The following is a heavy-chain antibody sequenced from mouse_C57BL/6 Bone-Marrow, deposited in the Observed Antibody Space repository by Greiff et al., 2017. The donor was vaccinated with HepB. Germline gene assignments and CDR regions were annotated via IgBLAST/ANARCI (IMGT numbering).Heavy chain of an antibody. Sequence: VQVVESGGGLVKPGGSLKLSCAASGFTFSSYAMSWVRQTPEKRLEWVATISDGGSYTYYPDNVKGRFTISRDNAKNNLYLQMSHLKSEDTAMYYCARGGYGKDYWGQGTTLTVSS. CDR2: ISDGGSYT. CDR3: ARGGYGKDY. CDR1: GFTFSSYA. V-gene: IGHV5-4*01. J-gene: IGHJ2*01. D-gene: IGHD2-10*02.